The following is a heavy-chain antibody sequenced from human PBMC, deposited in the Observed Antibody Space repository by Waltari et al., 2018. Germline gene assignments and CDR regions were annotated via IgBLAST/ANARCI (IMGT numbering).Heavy chain of an antibody. Sequence: VQLVDSGGVLVKPGGSLSLSCAASGFTFSRSWMSWVRQAQGKGLEWVGRIKSKTDGETTDYAAPVKGRFTISRDDSKNTLFLQMDSLKSEDTAVYYCTTGGVKGTHDAFDIWGQGTIVTVSS. J-gene: IGHJ3*02. V-gene: IGHV3-15*01. CDR3: TTGGVKGTHDAFDI. CDR1: GFTFSRSW. CDR2: IKSKTDGETT. D-gene: IGHD2-8*01.